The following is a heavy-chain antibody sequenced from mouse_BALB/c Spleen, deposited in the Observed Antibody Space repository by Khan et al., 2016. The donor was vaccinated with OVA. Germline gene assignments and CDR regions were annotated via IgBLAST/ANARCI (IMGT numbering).Heavy chain of an antibody. J-gene: IGHJ3*01. D-gene: IGHD1-1*01. CDR1: GYTFSSSW. V-gene: IGHV1-80*01. CDR2: IYPGNDDT. CDR3: AVYFGSRFAY. Sequence: QVQLQQSGAELVRPGSSVKISCKASGYTFSSSWMNWVKHRPGQGLEWIGQIYPGNDDTDYNGKFKDKASLTADKSSRTAYMQLTSLTSEDSAFYVCAVYFGSRFAYWGQGTLVTVSA.